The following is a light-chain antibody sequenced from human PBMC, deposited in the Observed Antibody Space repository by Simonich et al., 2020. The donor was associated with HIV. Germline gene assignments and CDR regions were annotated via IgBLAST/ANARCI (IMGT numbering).Light chain of an antibody. CDR2: AAS. Sequence: IQLTKSPSFLSASVGVRVTSTCRSIQSIISYLACYKQKPGNTPKLMIYAASTLQSGVPTRFSGRGSETEFTLTISSLQPEDFATYSCQQLNSYPPPFTFGPGTKVDVK. J-gene: IGKJ3*01. CDR1: QSIISY. V-gene: IGKV1-9*01. CDR3: QQLNSYPPPFT.